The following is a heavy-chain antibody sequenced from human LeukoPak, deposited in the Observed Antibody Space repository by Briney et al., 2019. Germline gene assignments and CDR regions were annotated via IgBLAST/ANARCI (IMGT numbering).Heavy chain of an antibody. J-gene: IGHJ3*02. D-gene: IGHD5-12*01. Sequence: GSLRLSCTTSGCTLGRHGMHWVRQAPGKRLEWVAVTWYGGSDYADSVRGRFSVSRDIFGNTVYLQMDNLRVEDTALYYCAREQSTSGHAGAFDIWGQVTVVTVSS. CDR1: GCTLGRHG. V-gene: IGHV3-33*01. CDR2: TWYGGS. CDR3: AREQSTSGHAGAFDI.